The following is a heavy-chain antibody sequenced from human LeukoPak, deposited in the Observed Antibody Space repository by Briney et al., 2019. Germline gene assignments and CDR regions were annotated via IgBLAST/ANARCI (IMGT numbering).Heavy chain of an antibody. V-gene: IGHV3-30*18. CDR3: AKDRAVMVAALDY. J-gene: IGHJ4*02. Sequence: GGSLSPSCAPSGFSLSNYGIHWVRQSPGKGLEWVAVISFDGSYQYYADSVKGRFTVSRDNFKNTLYLQMNSLTTEDTAVYYCAKDRAVMVAALDYWGPGTLVTVSS. CDR1: GFSLSNYG. D-gene: IGHD2-15*01. CDR2: ISFDGSYQ.